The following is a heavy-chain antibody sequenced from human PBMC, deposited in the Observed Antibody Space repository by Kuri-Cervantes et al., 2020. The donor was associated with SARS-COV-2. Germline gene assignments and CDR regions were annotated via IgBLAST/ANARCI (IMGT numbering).Heavy chain of an antibody. CDR1: GGTISSSSYY. D-gene: IGHD3-3*01. V-gene: IGHV4-39*01. CDR3: ARQGATTYYDFWSGYYPDWFDP. Sequence: GSLRLSCTVSGGTISSSSYYWGWIRQPPGKGLEWIGSIYYSGRTYYNPSLKSRVTKSVDTSKNKFSLKLSSVTAADTAVYYCARQGATTYYDFWSGYYPDWFDPWGQGTLVTVSS. J-gene: IGHJ5*02. CDR2: IYYSGRT.